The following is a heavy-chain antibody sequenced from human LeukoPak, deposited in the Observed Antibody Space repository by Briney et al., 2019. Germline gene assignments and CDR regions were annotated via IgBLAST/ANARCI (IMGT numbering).Heavy chain of an antibody. Sequence: SETLSLTCAVSGDSISTSNSYWGWIRRPPGKGLEWVGSIYYSGNTYYNPSLKSRVTISVDTSKNQFSLKLTSVTAADTAVYYCARQTGVGLFILPGGRGTLVTVSS. D-gene: IGHD3-3*01. J-gene: IGHJ4*02. V-gene: IGHV4-39*01. CDR2: IYYSGNT. CDR3: ARQTGVGLFILP. CDR1: GDSISTSNSY.